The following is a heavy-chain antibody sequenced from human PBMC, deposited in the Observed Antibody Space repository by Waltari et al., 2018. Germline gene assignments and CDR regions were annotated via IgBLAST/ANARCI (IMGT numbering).Heavy chain of an antibody. V-gene: IGHV4-34*01. Sequence: QVKLEQWGTGLLKPSENLSLTCAVDGGPFSGYFWTWSRQPPGKGLEWIGESNDIGTTNINVSLRSRITMALDTAKKQFSLILRSVTAADTAVYYCARRGRGYTYSYLPFWAQGTQVTVSS. CDR2: SNDIGTT. D-gene: IGHD5-18*01. CDR3: ARRGRGYTYSYLPF. J-gene: IGHJ4*02. CDR1: GGPFSGYF.